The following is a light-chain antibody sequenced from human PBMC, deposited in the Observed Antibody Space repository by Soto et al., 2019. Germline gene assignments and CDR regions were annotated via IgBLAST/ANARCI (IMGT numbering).Light chain of an antibody. CDR1: QSVSSSY. J-gene: IGKJ1*01. CDR3: QQYGSSPWT. CDR2: GAS. V-gene: IGKV3-20*01. Sequence: EIVLTQSPGTLSLSPGERATLSCRASQSVSSSYLAWYQQKPGQAPRPLIYGASSRAIGIPDRFSGSGSGTDFTRTISRLEPEDCAVYYCQQYGSSPWTFGQGTKVEI.